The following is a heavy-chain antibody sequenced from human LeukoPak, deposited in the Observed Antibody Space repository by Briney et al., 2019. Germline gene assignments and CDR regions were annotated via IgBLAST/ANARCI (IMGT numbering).Heavy chain of an antibody. CDR2: MTSISIYI. V-gene: IGHV3-21*01. CDR3: ARVRYGGSGYYSIYDY. J-gene: IGHJ4*02. Sequence: GGSLRLSCAASGFTFSSNSMNWVRQAQAKGMEWDSSMTSISIYITYADSLHGRCTTSTDNSKNSLYLQMISLITEDTTVIYGARVRYGGSGYYSIYDYWGQGTLVTVSS. CDR1: GFTFSSNS. D-gene: IGHD3-3*01.